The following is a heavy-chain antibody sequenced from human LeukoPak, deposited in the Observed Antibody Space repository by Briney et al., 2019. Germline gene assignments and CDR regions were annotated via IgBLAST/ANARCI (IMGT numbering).Heavy chain of an antibody. Sequence: GESLKISCKGSGYSFTSYWIAWLRQMPGKGLEWMGIIYPGDSDTRYSPSFQGQVTISADKSITTAYLQWSSLKASDTAMYYCASLRSYSDTFDIWAKGQWSPSLQ. J-gene: IGHJ3*02. D-gene: IGHD2-21*01. CDR1: GYSFTSYW. CDR3: ASLRSYSDTFDI. V-gene: IGHV5-51*01. CDR2: IYPGDSDT.